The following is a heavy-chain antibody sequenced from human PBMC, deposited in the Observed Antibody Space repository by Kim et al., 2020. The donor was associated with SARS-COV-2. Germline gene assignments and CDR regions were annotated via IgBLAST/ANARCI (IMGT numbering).Heavy chain of an antibody. CDR3: ARMSGSGTRALDY. Sequence: YSPSLRTRLTISKETSKNQVVLTMTNMDPVDTATYYCARMSGSGTRALDYWGQGTLVTVSS. D-gene: IGHD3-10*01. J-gene: IGHJ4*02. V-gene: IGHV2-70*01.